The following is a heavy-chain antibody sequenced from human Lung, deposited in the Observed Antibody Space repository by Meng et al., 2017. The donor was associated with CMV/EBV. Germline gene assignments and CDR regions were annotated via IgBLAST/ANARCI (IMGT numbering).Heavy chain of an antibody. D-gene: IGHD6-13*01. J-gene: IGHJ2*01. Sequence: GESLKTPCAASGLTDSGNDMTWVRQAPGKGLEWVSLIHRDGNTYYGDSVKGRFTSSRDNSMNTLYLQMNSLKTEDTAVYYCATFKQQPGGGTYWYSDLWGRGTLVTVSS. CDR3: ATFKQQPGGGTYWYSDL. V-gene: IGHV3-66*02. CDR2: IHRDGNT. CDR1: GLTDSGND.